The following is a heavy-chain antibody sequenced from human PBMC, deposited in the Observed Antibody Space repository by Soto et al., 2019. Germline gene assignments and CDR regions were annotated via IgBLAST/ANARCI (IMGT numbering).Heavy chain of an antibody. CDR3: AADAPHWFGELWGV. J-gene: IGHJ4*02. D-gene: IGHD3-10*01. Sequence: GASVEVSCKVSGHTLVDLSLHWVRQAPGKGLEWMGGFDPENVKRVYAQNFQGRATLTEDTSTNTAYMELRGLTSEDTAIYYCAADAPHWFGELWGVWGQGTQVTVSS. CDR2: FDPENVKR. CDR1: GHTLVDLS. V-gene: IGHV1-24*01.